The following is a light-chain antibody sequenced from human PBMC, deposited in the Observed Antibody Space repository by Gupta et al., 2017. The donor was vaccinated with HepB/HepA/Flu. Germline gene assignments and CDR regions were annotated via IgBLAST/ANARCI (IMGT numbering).Light chain of an antibody. Sequence: QSVLTQPPSASGTPGQRVTISCSGSSSNIGSNTVHWYQQLPGTAPKLLIYSNNQRPSGVPDRFSGSKSGTSASLAISGLQSEEEADYYCAALDDSLNGPVFGGGTKLTVL. V-gene: IGLV1-44*01. CDR1: SSNIGSNT. CDR2: SNN. CDR3: AALDDSLNGPV. J-gene: IGLJ2*01.